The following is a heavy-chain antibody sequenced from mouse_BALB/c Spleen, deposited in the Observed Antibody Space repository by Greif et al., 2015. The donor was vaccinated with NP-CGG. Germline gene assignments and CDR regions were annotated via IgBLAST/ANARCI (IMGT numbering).Heavy chain of an antibody. CDR3: TRERGSAWFAY. Sequence: VQRVESGAELVRPGASVTLSCKASGYTFTDYEMHWVKQTPVHGLEWIGAIDPETGGTAYNQKFKGKATLTADKSSSTAYMELRSLTSEDSAVYYCTRERGSAWFAYWGQGTLVTVSA. J-gene: IGHJ3*01. CDR2: IDPETGGT. CDR1: GYTFTDYE. V-gene: IGHV1-15*01.